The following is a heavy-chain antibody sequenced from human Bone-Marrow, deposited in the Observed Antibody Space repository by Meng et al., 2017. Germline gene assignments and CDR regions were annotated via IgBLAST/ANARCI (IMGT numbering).Heavy chain of an antibody. CDR1: GFTFSNAW. CDR2: IKSKADGGTT. V-gene: IGHV3-15*01. Sequence: GESLKLSCTASGFTFSNAWMTWVRQAPGKGLEWVGRIKSKADGGTTDYAAPVKGRFTISRDDSKNKLYLQMSSLETEDTAVYYCTHDDGDSKTAVYFAFWGQGTLVTVSS. J-gene: IGHJ4*02. D-gene: IGHD4-17*01. CDR3: THDDGDSKTAVYFAF.